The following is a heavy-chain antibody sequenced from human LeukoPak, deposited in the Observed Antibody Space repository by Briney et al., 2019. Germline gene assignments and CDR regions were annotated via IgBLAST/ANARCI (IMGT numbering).Heavy chain of an antibody. CDR3: ARVPRGAGALDY. Sequence: SGTLSLTCAVSGGSITTDNWWRWVRQTPGKGLEWIGEVYHRGNTNYNPSLKSRATVSVDKSKNQFSLKLNSVTAADTAVYYCARVPRGAGALDYWGQGTLVTVSS. CDR2: VYHRGNT. D-gene: IGHD3-10*01. V-gene: IGHV4-4*02. CDR1: GGSITTDNW. J-gene: IGHJ4*02.